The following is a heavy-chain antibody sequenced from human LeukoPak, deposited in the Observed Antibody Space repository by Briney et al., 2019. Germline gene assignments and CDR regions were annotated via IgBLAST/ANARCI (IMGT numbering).Heavy chain of an antibody. CDR1: GGSISSSSYY. Sequence: SETLSLTCTVSGGSISSSSYYWGWIRQPPGKGLEWIGSIYYSGSTYYNPSLKSRVTISVDTSKNQFSLKLSSVTAADTAVYYCARLQSGLRFSEWLSSYYFDYWGQGTLVTVSS. V-gene: IGHV4-39*01. D-gene: IGHD3-3*01. J-gene: IGHJ4*02. CDR3: ARLQSGLRFSEWLSSYYFDY. CDR2: IYYSGST.